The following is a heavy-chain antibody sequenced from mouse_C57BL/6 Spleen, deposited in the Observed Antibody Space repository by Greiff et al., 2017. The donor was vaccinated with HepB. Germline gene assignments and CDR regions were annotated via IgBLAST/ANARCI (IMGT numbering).Heavy chain of an antibody. CDR1: GYSITSGYY. D-gene: IGHD1-1*01. V-gene: IGHV3-6*01. Sequence: DVQLQESGPGLVKPSQSLSLTCSVTGYSITSGYYWNWIRQFPGNKLEWMGYISYDGSNNYNPSLKNRISITRDTSKNQFFLKLNSVTTEDTATYYCAREDPYGSSPSYAMDYWGQGTSVTVSS. CDR2: ISYDGSN. J-gene: IGHJ4*01. CDR3: AREDPYGSSPSYAMDY.